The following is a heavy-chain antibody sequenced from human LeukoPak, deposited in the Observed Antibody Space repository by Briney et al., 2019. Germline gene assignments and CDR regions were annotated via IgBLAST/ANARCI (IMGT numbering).Heavy chain of an antibody. J-gene: IGHJ4*02. V-gene: IGHV1-18*01. Sequence: ASVKVSCKASGYTFTSYGISWVRQAPGQGLEWMGWISAYNGNTNYAQTLQGRVTMTTDTSTSTAYMELRSLRSDDTAVYYCARTPGKYSYGPGIQWGQGTLVTVSS. D-gene: IGHD5-18*01. CDR3: ARTPGKYSYGPGIQ. CDR1: GYTFTSYG. CDR2: ISAYNGNT.